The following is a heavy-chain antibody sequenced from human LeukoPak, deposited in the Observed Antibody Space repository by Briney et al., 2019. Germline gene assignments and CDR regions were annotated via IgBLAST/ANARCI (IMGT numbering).Heavy chain of an antibody. V-gene: IGHV3-23*01. J-gene: IGHJ4*02. CDR3: AKDLIAFDYGGNSGGY. CDR1: GFTFNNYA. Sequence: PGGSLRLSCAASGFTFNNYAMNWVRQAPGKGLEWVSAINNSGGRTYYADSVKGRFTISRDNSKNTLYLQMNSLRAEDRAVYYCAKDLIAFDYGGNSGGYWGQGTLVTVSS. D-gene: IGHD4-23*01. CDR2: INNSGGRT.